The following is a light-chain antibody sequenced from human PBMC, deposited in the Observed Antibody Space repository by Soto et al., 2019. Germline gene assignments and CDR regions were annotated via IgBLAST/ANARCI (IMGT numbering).Light chain of an antibody. CDR3: LQDSNYPWT. CDR2: AAS. J-gene: IGKJ1*01. CDR1: QGIRND. V-gene: IGKV1-6*01. Sequence: AIQMTQSPSSLSASVGDRVTITCRASQGIRNDLGWYQEKPGKAPKLLIYAASSLQSGVPSRFSGSGSGTDFTLTISSLQPEDFATYYSLQDSNYPWTFGQGTKVEIK.